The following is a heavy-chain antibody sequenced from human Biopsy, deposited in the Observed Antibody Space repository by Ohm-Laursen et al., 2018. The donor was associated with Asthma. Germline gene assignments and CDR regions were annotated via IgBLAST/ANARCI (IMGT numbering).Heavy chain of an antibody. Sequence: LSCAASGFSFDDCAMHWVRQAPGEGLEWVSSISWNSGNIDYAVSVKGRFTISRDNAKNSLYLQMQSLRPEDTAFYYCAKSADYYDSTDYLDFWGRGTLVTVSS. CDR3: AKSADYYDSTDYLDF. CDR1: GFSFDDCA. CDR2: ISWNSGNI. D-gene: IGHD3-22*01. J-gene: IGHJ4*01. V-gene: IGHV3-9*01.